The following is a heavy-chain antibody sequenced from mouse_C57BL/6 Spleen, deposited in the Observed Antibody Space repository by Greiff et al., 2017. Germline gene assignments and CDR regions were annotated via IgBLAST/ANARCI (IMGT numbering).Heavy chain of an antibody. CDR2: INPNYGTT. J-gene: IGHJ2*01. V-gene: IGHV1-39*01. CDR3: ATITPVVSYYFDY. Sequence: VQLQQSGPELVKPGASVKISCKASGYSFTDYNMNWVKQSNGKSLEWIGVINPNYGTTRYNPKFKGKATLTVDQSSSTASMQLNSLTSEDSAVYYCATITPVVSYYFDYWGQGTTLTVSS. D-gene: IGHD1-2*01. CDR1: GYSFTDYN.